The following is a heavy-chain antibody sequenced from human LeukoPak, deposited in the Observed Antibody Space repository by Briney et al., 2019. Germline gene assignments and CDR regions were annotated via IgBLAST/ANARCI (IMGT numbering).Heavy chain of an antibody. Sequence: GASVKVSCTASGGTFSSYAISWVRQAPGQGLEWMGGIIPIFGTANYAQKFQGRVTITADESTSTAYMELSSLRSEDTAVYYCAREDVDTAMVDYWGQGTLVTVSS. CDR3: AREDVDTAMVDY. J-gene: IGHJ4*02. CDR1: GGTFSSYA. V-gene: IGHV1-69*13. D-gene: IGHD5-18*01. CDR2: IIPIFGTA.